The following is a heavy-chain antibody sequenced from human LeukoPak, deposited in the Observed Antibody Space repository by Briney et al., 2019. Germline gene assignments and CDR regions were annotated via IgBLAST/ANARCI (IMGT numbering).Heavy chain of an antibody. CDR2: VSGSGGST. CDR1: GFTFSSYA. CDR3: AKGSGGSCYSASDS. D-gene: IGHD2-15*01. Sequence: HTGGSLRLSCAASGFTFSSYAMAWVRQAPGKGLEWVSAVSGSGGSTYYADSVKGRFTISRVTSKNTLYLQMNSLRPEDTAVYFCAKGSGGSCYSASDSWGQGTLVTVSS. J-gene: IGHJ5*01. V-gene: IGHV3-23*01.